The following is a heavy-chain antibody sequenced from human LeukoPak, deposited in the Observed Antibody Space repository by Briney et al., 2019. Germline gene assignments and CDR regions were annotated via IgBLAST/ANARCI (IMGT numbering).Heavy chain of an antibody. CDR1: GFTFSSYS. Sequence: GGSLRLPCAASGFTFSSYSMNWVRQAPGKGLEWVSSISSSSSYIYYADSVKGRFTISRDNAKNSLYLQMNSLRAEDTAVYYCARDAQYYDILTGYSLGAFDIWGQGTMVTVSS. D-gene: IGHD3-9*01. CDR2: ISSSSSYI. CDR3: ARDAQYYDILTGYSLGAFDI. V-gene: IGHV3-21*01. J-gene: IGHJ3*02.